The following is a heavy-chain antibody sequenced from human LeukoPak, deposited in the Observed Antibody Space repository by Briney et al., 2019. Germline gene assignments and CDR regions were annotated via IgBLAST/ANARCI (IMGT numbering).Heavy chain of an antibody. CDR2: ISWNSGSI. J-gene: IGHJ3*02. CDR1: GFTFDDYA. CDR3: AKDTRYGSETFGAFDI. Sequence: GGSLRLSCAASGFTFDDYAMHWVRQAPGKGLEWVSGISWNSGSIGYADSVKGRFTISRDNSKNTLYLHMNSLRAEDTAVYYCAKDTRYGSETFGAFDIWGQGTMITVSS. D-gene: IGHD3-10*01. V-gene: IGHV3-9*01.